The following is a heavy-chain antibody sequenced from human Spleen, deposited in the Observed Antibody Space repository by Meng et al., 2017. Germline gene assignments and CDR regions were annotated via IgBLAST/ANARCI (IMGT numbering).Heavy chain of an antibody. CDR2: INPSSDGT. V-gene: IGHV1-46*01. Sequence: APVKVSCKVSGYTFTSYYIHWVRQAPRQGIEWMGVINPSSDGTNYSENFQDRITMTSDASTSTVYMELSSLRSEDTAVYFCARTSKSSHSTGYYHQYYYYGMDVWGQGTTVTVSS. D-gene: IGHD6-19*01. CDR1: GYTFTSYY. CDR3: ARTSKSSHSTGYYHQYYYYGMDV. J-gene: IGHJ6*02.